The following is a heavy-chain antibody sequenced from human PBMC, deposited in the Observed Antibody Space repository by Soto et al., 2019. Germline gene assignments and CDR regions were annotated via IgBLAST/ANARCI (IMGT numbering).Heavy chain of an antibody. V-gene: IGHV1-18*01. CDR2: ISAYNGNT. J-gene: IGHJ5*02. CDR3: ARGIHPVRGVIGWFDP. D-gene: IGHD3-10*01. CDR1: GYTFTSYG. Sequence: ASVKVSCKASGYTFTSYGISWVRQAPGQGLEWMGWISAYNGNTNYAQKLQGRVTMTTDTSTSTAYMELRSLRSDDTAVYYCARGIHPVRGVIGWFDPWGQGTLVTAPQ.